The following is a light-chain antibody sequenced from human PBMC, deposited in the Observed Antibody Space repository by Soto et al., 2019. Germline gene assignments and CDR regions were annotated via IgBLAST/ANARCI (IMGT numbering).Light chain of an antibody. CDR2: GAF. CDR3: QQYGPSPQQYGTSPRLT. CDR1: QSVSSRY. Sequence: EIVLTQSPGTLSLPPGERATLSCRASQSVSSRYLAWYQQKPGQAPRLLISGAFTRATGIPDRFSGSGSGTDFTLTISRLEPEDFAIYYCQQYGPSPQQYGTSPRLTFGGGTKVEIK. V-gene: IGKV3-20*01. J-gene: IGKJ4*01.